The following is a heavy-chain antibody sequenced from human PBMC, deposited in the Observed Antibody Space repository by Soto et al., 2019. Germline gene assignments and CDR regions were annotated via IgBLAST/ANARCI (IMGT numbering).Heavy chain of an antibody. CDR2: ISFSADPI. D-gene: IGHD5-12*01. CDR1: GFSFSDYY. Sequence: GGSLRLSCAASGFSFSDYYMSWIRQAPGKGLEWVSYISFSADPIYYADSVKGRFTISRDNARNSLYLQMNSLRAEDTAVYYCARDGGYSGYDYLGYGMDVWGQGTTVTVSS. CDR3: ARDGGYSGYDYLGYGMDV. J-gene: IGHJ6*02. V-gene: IGHV3-11*01.